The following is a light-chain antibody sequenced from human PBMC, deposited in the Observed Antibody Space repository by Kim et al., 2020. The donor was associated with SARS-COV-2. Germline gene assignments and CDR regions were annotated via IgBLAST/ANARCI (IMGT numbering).Light chain of an antibody. CDR3: QAWDSSTWV. J-gene: IGLJ3*02. Sequence: SYELTQPPSVSASPGQTASITCSGDKLGDKYACWYQQKPGQSPVLVIYQDSKRPSGIPERFSGSNSGNTATLTISGTQAMDEADYYCQAWDSSTWVFGGGTQLTVL. CDR1: KLGDKY. V-gene: IGLV3-1*01. CDR2: QDS.